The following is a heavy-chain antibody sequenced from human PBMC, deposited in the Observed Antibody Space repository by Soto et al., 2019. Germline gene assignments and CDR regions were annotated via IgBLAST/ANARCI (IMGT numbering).Heavy chain of an antibody. CDR2: ISETSIAI. CDR3: ANLQLGREEVFDS. Sequence: PGGSLRLSCVASGFTFKTYSMNWVRQAPGKGLEWVSYISETSIAIYYRDSVKGRFTISRDNAKNTLYLQMNSLRDEDTAVYYCANLQLGREEVFDSWGQGTLVTVSS. J-gene: IGHJ4*02. V-gene: IGHV3-48*02. CDR1: GFTFKTYS. D-gene: IGHD1-1*01.